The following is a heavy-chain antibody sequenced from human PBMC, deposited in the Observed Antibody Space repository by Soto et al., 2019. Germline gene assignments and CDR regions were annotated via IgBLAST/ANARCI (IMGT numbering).Heavy chain of an antibody. V-gene: IGHV1-69*06. CDR3: ARGRYFDWPNYYYYYGMDV. Sequence: SVKVSCKASGGTFSSYAISWVRQAPGQGLEWMGGIIPIFGTANYAQKFRGRVTITADKSTSTAYMELSSLRSEDTAVYYCARGRYFDWPNYYYYYGMDVWGQGTTVTAP. CDR2: IIPIFGTA. J-gene: IGHJ6*02. D-gene: IGHD3-9*01. CDR1: GGTFSSYA.